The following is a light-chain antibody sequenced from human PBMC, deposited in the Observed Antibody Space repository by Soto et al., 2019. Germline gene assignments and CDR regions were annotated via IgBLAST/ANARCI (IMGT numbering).Light chain of an antibody. V-gene: IGLV1-47*01. J-gene: IGLJ1*01. CDR2: RND. CDR1: SSNIGTNY. CDR3: CSYAGSYIYV. Sequence: QSVLTQPPSASATPGQRVTISCSGSSSNIGTNYVYWYQHLPGTAPKLLIYRNDQRPSGVPDRFSGSMSGTAASLAIGGLRSEDEADYYCCSYAGSYIYVFGTGTKLTVL.